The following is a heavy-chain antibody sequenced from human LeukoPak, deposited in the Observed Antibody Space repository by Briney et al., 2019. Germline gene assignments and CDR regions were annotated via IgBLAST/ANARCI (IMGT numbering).Heavy chain of an antibody. CDR3: ARDEVPSYYYDSSGYFDY. CDR2: ISSSSSYI. J-gene: IGHJ4*02. D-gene: IGHD3-22*01. V-gene: IGHV3-21*01. Sequence: GGSLRLSCAASGFTFSSYSMNWVRQAPGKGLEWVSSISSSSSYIYYADSVKGQFTISRDNAKNSLYLQMNSLRAEDTAVYYCARDEVPSYYYDSSGYFDYWGQGTLVTVSS. CDR1: GFTFSSYS.